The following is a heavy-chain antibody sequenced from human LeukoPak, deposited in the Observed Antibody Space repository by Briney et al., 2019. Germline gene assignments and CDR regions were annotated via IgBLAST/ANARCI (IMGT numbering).Heavy chain of an antibody. D-gene: IGHD2-21*02. Sequence: GGSLRLSYTASGFTFCDYAMSWVRQAPGKGVEGVGFIRSKAYGGTTEYAASVKGRLTISRDDSTRIAYLQMNSLKTEDTAVYYCTRDRGVLLYCGGDCYLDYWGQGTLVTVSS. CDR2: IRSKAYGGTT. CDR1: GFTFCDYA. CDR3: TRDRGVLLYCGGDCYLDY. J-gene: IGHJ4*02. V-gene: IGHV3-49*04.